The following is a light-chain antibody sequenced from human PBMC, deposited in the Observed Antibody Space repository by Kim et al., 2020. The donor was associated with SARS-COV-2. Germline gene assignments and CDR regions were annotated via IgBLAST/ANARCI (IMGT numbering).Light chain of an antibody. J-gene: IGKJ5*01. CDR2: GAT. CDR1: QSISSG. CDR3: EQDNNSIT. V-gene: IGKV3-15*01. Sequence: SVTQRKNTTRSCRDSQSISSGLAWYQQKRGQAPRVLFEGATTRATGIPARFSGSGSGTEFTLTSSSRQSEEVAVYYWEQDNNSITFGQGTRLEIK.